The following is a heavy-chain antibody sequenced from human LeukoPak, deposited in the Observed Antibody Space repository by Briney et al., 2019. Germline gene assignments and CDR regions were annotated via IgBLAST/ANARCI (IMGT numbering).Heavy chain of an antibody. CDR3: TRDSGTYNWFDP. Sequence: PGGSLRLSCAASGFTFSGSAVHWGRQSSGKGLEWVGQIDKKDKGYATATAYAASVKRRFTISRDDSINTAYLQMKSLKTEDTALYYCTRDSGTYNWFDPWGQGTLVTVSS. CDR1: GFTFSGSA. CDR2: IDKKDKGYATAT. V-gene: IGHV3-73*01. D-gene: IGHD1-26*01. J-gene: IGHJ5*02.